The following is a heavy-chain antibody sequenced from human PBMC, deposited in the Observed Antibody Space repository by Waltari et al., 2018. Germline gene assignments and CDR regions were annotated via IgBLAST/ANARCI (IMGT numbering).Heavy chain of an antibody. V-gene: IGHV4-59*01. CDR2: IYYSGST. J-gene: IGHJ2*01. Sequence: QVQLQESGPGLVKPSETLSLTCTVSGGSISSYYWSWIRQPPGKGLEWIVYIYYSGSTNYNPSLKSRVTISVDTSKNQFSLKLSSVTAADTAVYYCARELYYYDSSGYQDWYFDLWGRGTLVTVSS. CDR1: GGSISSYY. CDR3: ARELYYYDSSGYQDWYFDL. D-gene: IGHD3-22*01.